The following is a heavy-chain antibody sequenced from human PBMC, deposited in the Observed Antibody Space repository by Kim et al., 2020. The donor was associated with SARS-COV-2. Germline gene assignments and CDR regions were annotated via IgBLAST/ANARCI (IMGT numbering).Heavy chain of an antibody. CDR2: ISYDGSNK. D-gene: IGHD3-10*01. J-gene: IGHJ4*02. CDR3: ALGGYYGSGSYYRGIDY. CDR1: GFTFSSYA. Sequence: GGSLRLSCAASGFTFSSYAMHWVRQAPGKGLEWVAVISYDGSNKYYADSVKGRFTISRDNSKNTLYLQMNSLRAEDTAVYYCALGGYYGSGSYYRGIDYWGQGTLVTVSS. V-gene: IGHV3-30*04.